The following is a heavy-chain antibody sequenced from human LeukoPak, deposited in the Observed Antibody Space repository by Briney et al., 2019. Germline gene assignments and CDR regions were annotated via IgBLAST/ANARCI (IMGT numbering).Heavy chain of an antibody. CDR2: IIPIFGTA. V-gene: IGHV1-69*13. D-gene: IGHD3-10*01. Sequence: SVKVSCKASGGTFSSYAISWVRQAPGQGLEWMGGIIPIFGTANYAQKFQGRVTITADESTSTAYMELSSLRSEDTAVYYCSTLVTITMFRGDHLGYWGQGTLVTVSS. CDR3: STLVTITMFRGDHLGY. CDR1: GGTFSSYA. J-gene: IGHJ4*02.